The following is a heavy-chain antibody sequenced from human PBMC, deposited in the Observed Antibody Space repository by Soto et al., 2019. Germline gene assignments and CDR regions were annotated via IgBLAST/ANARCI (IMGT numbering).Heavy chain of an antibody. Sequence: GASVKVSCKASGYTFTSYYMHWVRQAPGQRLEWMGWINAGNGNTKYSQKFQGRVTITRDTSASTAYMELSSLRSEDTAVYYCAREKFDYVYYYMDVWGKGTTVTVSS. V-gene: IGHV1-3*01. CDR1: GYTFTSYY. CDR3: AREKFDYVYYYMDV. D-gene: IGHD4-17*01. CDR2: INAGNGNT. J-gene: IGHJ6*03.